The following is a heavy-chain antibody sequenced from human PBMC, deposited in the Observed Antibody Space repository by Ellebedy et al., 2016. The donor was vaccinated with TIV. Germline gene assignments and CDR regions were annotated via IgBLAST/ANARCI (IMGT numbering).Heavy chain of an antibody. J-gene: IGHJ4*02. Sequence: AASVKVSCKATGYTFDNYGNSWVRQAPGQGLEWMGWISAYNNNTNYAQKLQDRVTLTTDTSTSTAYMELRSLRSDDTAVYYCGRVGKYCSSFSCYEDSWGQGTLVTVSS. CDR3: GRVGKYCSSFSCYEDS. D-gene: IGHD2-2*01. CDR2: ISAYNNNT. V-gene: IGHV1-18*01. CDR1: GYTFDNYG.